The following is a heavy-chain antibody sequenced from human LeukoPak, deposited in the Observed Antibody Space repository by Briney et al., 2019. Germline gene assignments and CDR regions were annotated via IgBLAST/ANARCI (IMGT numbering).Heavy chain of an antibody. CDR1: GFTFSSYG. CDR2: ISYDGSNK. J-gene: IGHJ4*02. CDR3: AKDRRAPYYFDY. Sequence: PGRSLRLSCAASGFTFSSYGMHWVRQAPGKGLEWVAVISYDGSNKYYADSVKGRFTISRDNSKNTLYLQMNSLRAEDTAVYYCAKDRRAPYYFDYWAREPWSPSPQ. V-gene: IGHV3-30*18.